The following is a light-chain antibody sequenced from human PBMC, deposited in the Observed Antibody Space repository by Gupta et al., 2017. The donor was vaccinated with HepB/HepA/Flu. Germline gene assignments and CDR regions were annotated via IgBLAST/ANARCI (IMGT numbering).Light chain of an antibody. Sequence: DIQMTQSASSLSASVGDTVTSTCQASQDISNYLNGYQQKPGKAPKLLIYDTSNLQTGVPSRFSGSGFGTDFTLTISSLQPEDIATYYCQQFDNLPITFGQGTRLEIK. CDR2: DTS. J-gene: IGKJ5*01. CDR3: QQFDNLPIT. V-gene: IGKV1-33*01. CDR1: QDISNY.